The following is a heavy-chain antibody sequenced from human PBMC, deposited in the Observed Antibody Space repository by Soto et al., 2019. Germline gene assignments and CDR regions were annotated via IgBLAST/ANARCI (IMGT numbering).Heavy chain of an antibody. Sequence: GGSLRLSCAASGFTFSSYSMNWVRQAPGKGLEWVSSISSSSSYIYYADSVKGRFTISRDNAKNSLYLQMNSLRAEDTAVYYCARDLSGQQPVNWFDPWGQGTLVTVSS. CDR1: GFTFSSYS. CDR2: ISSSSSYI. V-gene: IGHV3-21*01. CDR3: ARDLSGQQPVNWFDP. J-gene: IGHJ5*02. D-gene: IGHD6-13*01.